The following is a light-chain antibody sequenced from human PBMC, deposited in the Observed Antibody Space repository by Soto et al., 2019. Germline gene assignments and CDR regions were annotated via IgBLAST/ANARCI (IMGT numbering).Light chain of an antibody. CDR3: QQYNNWLKT. CDR1: QGISNY. V-gene: IGKV1-27*01. J-gene: IGKJ1*01. CDR2: GAS. Sequence: DIQMTQSPSSLSASVGDRVTITCRASQGISNYLAWYQQKPGKVPKLLIYGASTRATGIPARFSGSGSGTEFTLTISSLQSEDFAVYYCQQYNNWLKTFGQGTKVDIK.